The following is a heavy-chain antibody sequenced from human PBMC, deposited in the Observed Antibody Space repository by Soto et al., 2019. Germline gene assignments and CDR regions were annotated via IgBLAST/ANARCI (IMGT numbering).Heavy chain of an antibody. D-gene: IGHD7-27*01. Sequence: QVQLVESGGGVVQPGRSLRLSCAASGFTFSSYGMHWVRQAPGKGREWLAVISVDGRSKNYADSVKGRLTIARDNSNNTRSLPMLSMRAEDTAVYYCAKDGLPGYCMDVWGQGTTVTVSS. J-gene: IGHJ6*02. V-gene: IGHV3-30*18. CDR1: GFTFSSYG. CDR2: ISVDGRSK. CDR3: AKDGLPGYCMDV.